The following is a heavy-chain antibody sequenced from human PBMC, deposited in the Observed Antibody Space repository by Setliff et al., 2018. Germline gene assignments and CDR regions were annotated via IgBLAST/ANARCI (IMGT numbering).Heavy chain of an antibody. CDR2: ISGSGTTI. CDR3: ARDGVSYAMDV. CDR1: GFSFSGYY. V-gene: IGHV3-11*04. J-gene: IGHJ6*02. Sequence: GGSLRLSCAASGFSFSGYYMSWVRQAPGKGLEWLPKISGSGTTIFYADSVRGRFTISRDNAKNLLYLQMNNLRVEDTALYSCARDGVSYAMDVWGHGTTVTVSS.